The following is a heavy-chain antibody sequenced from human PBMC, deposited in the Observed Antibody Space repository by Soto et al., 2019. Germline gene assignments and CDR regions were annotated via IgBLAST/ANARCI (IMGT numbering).Heavy chain of an antibody. CDR2: IIPILGIA. D-gene: IGHD3-10*01. Sequence: SVKVSCKASGGTFSSYTISWVRQAPGQGLEWMGRIIPILGIANYAQNLQGRVIMTADTSTSTAYVELRSLRSDDTAIYYCTREGSAPYYYYGMDAWGQGTTVTVSS. CDR3: TREGSAPYYYYGMDA. CDR1: GGTFSSYT. V-gene: IGHV1-69*04. J-gene: IGHJ6*02.